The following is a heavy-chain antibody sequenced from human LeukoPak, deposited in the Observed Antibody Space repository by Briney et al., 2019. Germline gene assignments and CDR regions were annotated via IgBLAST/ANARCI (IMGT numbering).Heavy chain of an antibody. CDR1: GFTVSSNY. D-gene: IGHD4/OR15-4a*01. Sequence: GGSLRLSCAAPGFTVSSNYMSWVRQAPGKGLEWVSVIYSGGSTYYADSVKGRFTISRDNSKNTLYLRMNSLRAEDTAVYYCAREDYGGSSDYWGQGTLVTVSS. CDR2: IYSGGST. CDR3: AREDYGGSSDY. V-gene: IGHV3-53*01. J-gene: IGHJ4*02.